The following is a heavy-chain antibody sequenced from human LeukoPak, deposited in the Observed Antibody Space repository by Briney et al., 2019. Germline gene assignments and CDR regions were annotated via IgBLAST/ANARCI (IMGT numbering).Heavy chain of an antibody. Sequence: GASVKVSCKASGYTFTAYYMHWVRQAPGQGLEWMGWINPNSGGTDYAQKFQGRVTMTRDTSIRTVYMDLSRLTSDDTAVYYCATAAPGYYSDYWGQGTLVTVSS. D-gene: IGHD2-15*01. J-gene: IGHJ4*02. CDR1: GYTFTAYY. CDR3: ATAAPGYYSDY. CDR2: INPNSGGT. V-gene: IGHV1-2*02.